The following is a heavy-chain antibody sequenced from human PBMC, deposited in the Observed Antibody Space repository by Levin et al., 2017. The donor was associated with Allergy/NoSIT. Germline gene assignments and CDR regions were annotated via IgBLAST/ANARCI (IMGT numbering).Heavy chain of an antibody. CDR1: GFTFSSYS. J-gene: IGHJ5*02. CDR3: ARETRPDYDYVWGSYRRPPDWFDP. D-gene: IGHD3-16*02. V-gene: IGHV3-48*01. Sequence: GGSLRLSCAASGFTFSSYSMNWVRQAPGKGLEWVSYISSSSSTIYYADSVKGRFTISRDNAKNSLYLQMNSLRAEDTAVYYCARETRPDYDYVWGSYRRPPDWFDPWGQGTLVTVSS. CDR2: ISSSSSTI.